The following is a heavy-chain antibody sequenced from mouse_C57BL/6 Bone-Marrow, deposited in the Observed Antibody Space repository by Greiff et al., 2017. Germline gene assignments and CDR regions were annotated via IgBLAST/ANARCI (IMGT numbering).Heavy chain of an antibody. CDR2: ISSGGSYP. Sequence: EVQLVESGGDLVKPGGSLKLSCAASGFTFSSYGMSWVRQTPDKRLEWVATISSGGSYPYYPDSVKGRFTISRDNAKNTLYLQMSSLKSEDTAMYYCARRAYYSNYWFAYWGQGTLVTVSA. CDR1: GFTFSSYG. D-gene: IGHD2-5*01. CDR3: ARRAYYSNYWFAY. V-gene: IGHV5-6*01. J-gene: IGHJ3*01.